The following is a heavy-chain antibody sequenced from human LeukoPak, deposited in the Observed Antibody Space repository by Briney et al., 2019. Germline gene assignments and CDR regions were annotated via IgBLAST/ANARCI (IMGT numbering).Heavy chain of an antibody. V-gene: IGHV3-74*01. J-gene: IGHJ4*02. D-gene: IGHD4-17*01. CDR3: AREDTVTRYYFNY. CDR2: INSDGSST. Sequence: GGSLRLSCAASGFTFSPYWMHWVRQAPGKGLVWVSRINSDGSSTSYADSVKGRFTISRDNAKNTLYLQMSSLRAEDTAVYYCAREDTVTRYYFNYWGQGTLVTVSS. CDR1: GFTFSPYW.